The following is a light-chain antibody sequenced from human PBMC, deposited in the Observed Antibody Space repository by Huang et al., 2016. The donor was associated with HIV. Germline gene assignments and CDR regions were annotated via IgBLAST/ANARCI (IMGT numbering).Light chain of an antibody. V-gene: IGKV1-39*01. J-gene: IGKJ3*01. CDR3: QQSYSTLLFT. CDR1: QSIRKY. Sequence: DIQMTQSPSSLSASVGVQVTITCRASQSIRKYLNWYQQKPGKAPRRLIYGAYSLQSGVPSRFSGSGSGTDFTLTISSLQPEDFATYYCQQSYSTLLFTFGPGTKVDI. CDR2: GAY.